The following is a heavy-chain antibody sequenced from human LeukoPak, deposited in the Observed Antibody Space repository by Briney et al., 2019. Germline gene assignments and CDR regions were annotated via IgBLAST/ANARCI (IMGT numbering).Heavy chain of an antibody. CDR3: TRRRTTVTTWHFDY. J-gene: IGHJ4*02. CDR1: GFTFGDYA. Sequence: GALRLSCTASGFTFGDYAMSWVRQAPGKGLEWVGFIRSKAYGGTMEYAASVKGRFTISRDDSKSIAYLQMNSLKTEDTAVYYCTRRRTTVTTWHFDYWGQGTLVTVSS. V-gene: IGHV3-49*04. D-gene: IGHD4-17*01. CDR2: IRSKAYGGTM.